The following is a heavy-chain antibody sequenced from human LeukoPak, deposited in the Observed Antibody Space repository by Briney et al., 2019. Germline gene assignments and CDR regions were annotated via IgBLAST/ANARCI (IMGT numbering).Heavy chain of an antibody. V-gene: IGHV1-2*02. D-gene: IGHD2-15*01. J-gene: IGHJ4*02. CDR1: GYTFTGYY. Sequence: ASVKVSCKASGYTFTGYYMHWVRQAPGQGLEWMGWINPNSGGTNYAQKFQGRVTMTRDTSSGTAYMELSRLRSDDTAVYYCARESKGCSGGSCYFDYWGQGTLVTVSS. CDR3: ARESKGCSGGSCYFDY. CDR2: INPNSGGT.